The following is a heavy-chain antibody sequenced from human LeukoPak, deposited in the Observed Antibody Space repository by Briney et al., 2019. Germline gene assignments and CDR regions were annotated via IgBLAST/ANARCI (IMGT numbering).Heavy chain of an antibody. CDR1: GFTFSSYS. J-gene: IGHJ4*02. CDR3: ARDSDIAVAGPLDY. V-gene: IGHV3-21*01. CDR2: ISSSSSYI. D-gene: IGHD6-19*01. Sequence: GGSLRLSCAAFGFTFSSYSMNWVRQAPGKGLEWVSSISSSSSYIYYADSVKGRFTISRDNAKNSLYLQMNSLRAEDTAVYYCARDSDIAVAGPLDYWGQGTLVTVSS.